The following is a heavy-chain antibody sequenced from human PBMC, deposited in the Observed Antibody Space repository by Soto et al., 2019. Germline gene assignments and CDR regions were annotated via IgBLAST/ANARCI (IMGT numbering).Heavy chain of an antibody. Sequence: SQTLSLTCAISGDSVSSNSAAWNWIRQSPSRGLEWLGRTYYRSKWYNDYAVSVKSRITINPDTSKNQFSLQLNSATPEDTAVYYCARVPNPFHLKIGYEQAYDFWGQGTMVTVSS. V-gene: IGHV6-1*01. J-gene: IGHJ3*01. CDR3: ARVPNPFHLKIGYEQAYDF. D-gene: IGHD5-12*01. CDR1: GDSVSSNSAA. CDR2: TYYRSKWYN.